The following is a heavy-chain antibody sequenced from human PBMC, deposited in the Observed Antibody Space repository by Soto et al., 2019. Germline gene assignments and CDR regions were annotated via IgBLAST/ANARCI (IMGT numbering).Heavy chain of an antibody. CDR2: IYHSGST. CDR1: GGSISSGGYS. D-gene: IGHD6-19*01. Sequence: QLQLQESGSGLVKPSQILSLTCAVSGGSISSGGYSWSWIRQPPGKGLEWIGYIYHSGSTYYNPSLKRRVTISVDRSKNQFSLKLSSVTAADTAVYYCARAGGLGAVAVDYWGQGTLVTVSS. J-gene: IGHJ4*02. CDR3: ARAGGLGAVAVDY. V-gene: IGHV4-30-2*01.